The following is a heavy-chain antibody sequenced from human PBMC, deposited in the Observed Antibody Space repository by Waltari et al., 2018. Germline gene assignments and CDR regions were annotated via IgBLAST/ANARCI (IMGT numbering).Heavy chain of an antibody. J-gene: IGHJ4*02. CDR3: ATVRY. Sequence: EVQVVESGGDLVRPGGSLSLSCVASGFNFGNYWMNWVRQIPGKGREWVAKIKGDGSEILYADSVKGRFTISRDNARNTLYVEMNNLRVEDTAVYFCATVRYWGQGTLVTVSS. V-gene: IGHV3-7*01. CDR2: IKGDGSEI. CDR1: GFNFGNYW.